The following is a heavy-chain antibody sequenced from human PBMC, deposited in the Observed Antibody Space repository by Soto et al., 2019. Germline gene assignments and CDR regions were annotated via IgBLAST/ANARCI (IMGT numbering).Heavy chain of an antibody. CDR3: ARRGVAAHNYYYYYYGMDV. CDR2: IYYSGST. V-gene: IGHV4-39*01. J-gene: IGHJ6*02. CDR1: GGSISSSSYY. D-gene: IGHD6-13*01. Sequence: NPSETLSLTCTVSGGSISSSSYYWGWIRQPPGKGLEWIGSIYYSGSTYYNPSLKSRVTISVDTSKNQFSLKLSSVTAADTAVYYCARRGVAAHNYYYYYYGMDVWGQGTTVTVSS.